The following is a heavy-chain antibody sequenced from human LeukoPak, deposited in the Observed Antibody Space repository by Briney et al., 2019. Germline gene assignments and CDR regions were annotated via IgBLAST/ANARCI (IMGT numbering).Heavy chain of an antibody. J-gene: IGHJ3*02. Sequence: SETLSLTCTVSGSSISSYYWSWIRQSPGKGLEWIGYIYYTGSTNYNPSLKSRVTISVDTSKNQFSLRLSSVTPADTAVYYCARDQGSGYYYDSFDIWGQGTMVTVSS. CDR3: ARDQGSGYYYDSFDI. D-gene: IGHD3-22*01. V-gene: IGHV4-59*01. CDR1: GSSISSYY. CDR2: IYYTGST.